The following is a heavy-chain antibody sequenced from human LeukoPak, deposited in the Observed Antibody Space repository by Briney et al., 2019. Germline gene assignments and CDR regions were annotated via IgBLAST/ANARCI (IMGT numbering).Heavy chain of an antibody. Sequence: ASVKVSCKASGYTFTNYDITWVRQAPGQGLEWMGWISAYNANTNYAQKLQGRVTMTTDTSTSTAYMELRSLRSDDTAVYYCARDSTYSRELPDWGQGTLVTVSS. J-gene: IGHJ4*02. CDR3: ARDSTYSRELPD. D-gene: IGHD1-26*01. V-gene: IGHV1-18*01. CDR2: ISAYNANT. CDR1: GYTFTNYD.